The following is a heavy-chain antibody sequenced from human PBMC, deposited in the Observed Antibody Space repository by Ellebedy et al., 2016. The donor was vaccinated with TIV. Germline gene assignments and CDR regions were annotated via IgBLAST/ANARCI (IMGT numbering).Heavy chain of an antibody. Sequence: ASVKVSCXASGYTFTGYYMHWVRQAPGQGLEWMGWINPNSGGTNYAQKFQGRVTMTRDTSISTAYMELSRLRSDDTAVYYCATDRYNSGYLAYWGQGTLVTVSS. D-gene: IGHD3-22*01. CDR1: GYTFTGYY. CDR3: ATDRYNSGYLAY. V-gene: IGHV1-2*02. J-gene: IGHJ4*02. CDR2: INPNSGGT.